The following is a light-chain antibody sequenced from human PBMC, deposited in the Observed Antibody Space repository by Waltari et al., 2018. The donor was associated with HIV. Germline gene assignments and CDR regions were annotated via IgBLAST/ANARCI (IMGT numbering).Light chain of an antibody. CDR1: QRMTTY. CDR3: QQSYGSPPWT. J-gene: IGKJ1*01. CDR2: GAS. Sequence: DIQVTQSPSSLSASVGDTVTITCRASQRMTTYLNWYQQKPGKAPRLLIYGASSLENGVPSRFSGSESATDFTLTITNLQPEDFATYYCQQSYGSPPWTFGQGTKVELK. V-gene: IGKV1-39*01.